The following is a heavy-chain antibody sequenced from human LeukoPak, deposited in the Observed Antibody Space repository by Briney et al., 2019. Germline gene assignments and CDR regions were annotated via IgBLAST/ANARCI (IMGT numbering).Heavy chain of an antibody. D-gene: IGHD2-15*01. CDR2: ISGSGGST. CDR1: GFTFSSYA. Sequence: PGASLRLSCAASGFTFSSYAMSWVRQAPGKGLEWVSAISGSGGSTYYADSVKGRFTISRDNSKNTLYLQMNSLRAGDTAVYYCAKAKLSGGWYFDYWGQGTLVTVSS. CDR3: AKAKLSGGWYFDY. V-gene: IGHV3-23*01. J-gene: IGHJ4*02.